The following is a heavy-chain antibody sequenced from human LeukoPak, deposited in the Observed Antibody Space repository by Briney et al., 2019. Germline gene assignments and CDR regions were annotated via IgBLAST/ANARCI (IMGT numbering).Heavy chain of an antibody. CDR1: GGTFSSYA. J-gene: IGHJ4*02. D-gene: IGHD3-10*01. CDR3: ARRADYGSGDHYFDY. CDR2: IIPIFGTA. Sequence: GASVKVSCKASGGTFSSYAISWVRQAPGQGLEWMGGIIPIFGTANYAQKFQGRVTITADESTSTAYMGLSSLRSEDTAVYYCARRADYGSGDHYFDYWGQGTLVTVSS. V-gene: IGHV1-69*01.